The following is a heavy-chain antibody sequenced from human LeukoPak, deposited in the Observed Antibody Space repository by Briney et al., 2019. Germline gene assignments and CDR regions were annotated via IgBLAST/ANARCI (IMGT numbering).Heavy chain of an antibody. V-gene: IGHV1-18*01. J-gene: IGHJ5*02. Sequence: ASVKVSCKTSGYTFRNYGITWVRQIPGQGLEWMGWISPYNGNTNYAQKLQGRVTMTTDTSTSTAYMELRSLRSDDTAVYYCARSPPYYYDSSGYWGWFDPWGQGTLVTVSS. CDR3: ARSPPYYYDSSGYWGWFDP. D-gene: IGHD3-22*01. CDR2: ISPYNGNT. CDR1: GYTFRNYG.